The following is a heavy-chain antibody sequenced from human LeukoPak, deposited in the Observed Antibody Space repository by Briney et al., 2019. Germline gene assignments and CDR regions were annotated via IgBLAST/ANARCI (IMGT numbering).Heavy chain of an antibody. CDR1: GYTFTNYG. CDR2: ISAYNGNT. Sequence: ASVKVSCKASGYTFTNYGISWVRQAPGQGLEWMGWISAYNGNTNYAQRLQGRVTMTTDTSTNTAYMELRSLGSDDTAVYYCERSYYYDSSGYYPPDYWGQGTLVTVSS. D-gene: IGHD3-22*01. J-gene: IGHJ4*02. V-gene: IGHV1-18*01. CDR3: ERSYYYDSSGYYPPDY.